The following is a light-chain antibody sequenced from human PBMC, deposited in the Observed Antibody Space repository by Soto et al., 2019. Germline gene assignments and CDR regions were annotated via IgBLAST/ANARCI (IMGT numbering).Light chain of an antibody. V-gene: IGKV1-39*01. CDR1: QSVSRS. CDR2: AAS. J-gene: IGKJ1*01. Sequence: DIPMTQSPSSLSASVGDRVTITCRPSQSVSRSLSWYQQKPGKAPKLLIYAASSLQSGVASRFSGSGSGTDFTLTISSLQPEDFATYYCQQTYSTPWTFGQGTKVELK. CDR3: QQTYSTPWT.